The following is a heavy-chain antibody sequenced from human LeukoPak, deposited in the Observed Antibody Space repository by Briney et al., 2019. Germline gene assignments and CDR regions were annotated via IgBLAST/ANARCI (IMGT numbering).Heavy chain of an antibody. CDR3: AIGWELHRFAY. Sequence: GGSLRLSCAASGFTFRSYAMNWVRQAPGKGLEWVSGISNSGDTTYYADSVKGRFTISRDNSKNTLYLQMDSLRAEDTAVYYCAIGWELHRFAYWGQGTLVTVSS. D-gene: IGHD1-26*01. V-gene: IGHV3-23*01. CDR1: GFTFRSYA. CDR2: ISNSGDTT. J-gene: IGHJ4*02.